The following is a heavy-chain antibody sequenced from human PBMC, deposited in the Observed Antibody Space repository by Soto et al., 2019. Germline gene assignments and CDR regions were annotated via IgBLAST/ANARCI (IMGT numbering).Heavy chain of an antibody. D-gene: IGHD6-13*01. CDR2: ISAYNGNT. CDR1: GYSFTKNG. CDR3: ARVSYSGNWFDHSVAGPNLFXP. Sequence: ASVKVSCKASGYSFTKNGISWGGQGPGQRLEWMGWISAYNGNTNYVKKFQGRVTMTTDTSTSTASMELRSLRSDDTAVYYCARVSYSGNWFDHSVAGPNLFXPWGQGTLVXGSS. V-gene: IGHV1-18*01. J-gene: IGHJ5*02.